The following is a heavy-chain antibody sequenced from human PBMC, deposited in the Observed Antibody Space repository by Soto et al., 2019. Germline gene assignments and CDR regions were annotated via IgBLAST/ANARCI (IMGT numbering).Heavy chain of an antibody. CDR1: GGSISSYY. Sequence: PSETLSLTCTVSGGSISSYYWSWIRQPPGKGLEWFGYISYSGSTNYNPSLKSRVTISMDTSKNQFSLKLTSVTAADTAVYYCAGHTVTTYGDAFDIWGQGTMVTVSS. CDR2: ISYSGST. V-gene: IGHV4-59*01. J-gene: IGHJ3*02. CDR3: AGHTVTTYGDAFDI. D-gene: IGHD4-17*01.